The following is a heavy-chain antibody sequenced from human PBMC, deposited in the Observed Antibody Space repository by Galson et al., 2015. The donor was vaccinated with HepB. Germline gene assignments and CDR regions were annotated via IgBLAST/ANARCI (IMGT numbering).Heavy chain of an antibody. V-gene: IGHV7-4-1*02. CDR2: INTNTGNP. J-gene: IGHJ4*02. D-gene: IGHD6-13*01. CDR1: GYTFTSYA. CDR3: ARERLGYSSSWYFSKRNQKENFFDY. Sequence: SVKVSCKASGYTFTSYAMNWVRQAPGQGLEWMGWINTNTGNPTYAQGFTGRFVFSLDTSVSTAYLQISSLKAEDTAVYYCARERLGYSSSWYFSKRNQKENFFDYWGQGTLVTVSS.